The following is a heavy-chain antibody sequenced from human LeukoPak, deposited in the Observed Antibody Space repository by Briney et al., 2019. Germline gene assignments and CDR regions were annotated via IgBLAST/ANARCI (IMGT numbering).Heavy chain of an antibody. J-gene: IGHJ3*02. V-gene: IGHV4-4*07. CDR3: ARGGFTMVRGVYGNAFDI. CDR1: GGGSISSYY. D-gene: IGHD3-10*01. CDR2: IYISGST. Sequence: PSETLSLTCTVSGGGSISSYYWSWIRQPAGKGLEWIGRIYISGSTNYNPSLKSRVTMSVDTSNNQFSLKLSSVTAEDTAVYYCARGGFTMVRGVYGNAFDIWGQGTMVTVSS.